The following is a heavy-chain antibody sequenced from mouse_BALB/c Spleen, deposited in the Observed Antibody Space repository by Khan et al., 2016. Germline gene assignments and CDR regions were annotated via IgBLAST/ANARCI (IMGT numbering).Heavy chain of an antibody. CDR1: GYSFTSYW. V-gene: IGHV1-61*01. D-gene: IGHD2-3*01. CDR2: IHPSDSAT. J-gene: IGHJ4*01. Sequence: QVQLQQPGAELVRPGASVKLSCKASGYSFTSYWMNWVQQRPGQGLEWIGMIHPSDSATRLNQKFKDKATLTVDKSSSTAYMQLSSPTSEDSAVYYCARYELPAMDYWGQGTTLTVSS. CDR3: ARYELPAMDY.